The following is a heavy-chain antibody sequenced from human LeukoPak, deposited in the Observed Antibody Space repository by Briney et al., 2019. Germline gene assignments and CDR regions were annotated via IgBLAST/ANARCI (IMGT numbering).Heavy chain of an antibody. V-gene: IGHV3-23*01. CDR2: ISKDGGDS. CDR1: GFTFSHYA. CDR3: AKDEMAVAIFDY. J-gene: IGHJ4*02. Sequence: GGPLRLSCAASGFTFSHYAMSWVRQAPGKGPEWVSAISKDGGDSYYADPVKGRFAISRDNSKNMLYLQMNSLRAEDTAVYYCAKDEMAVAIFDYWGQGTLVTVSS. D-gene: IGHD6-19*01.